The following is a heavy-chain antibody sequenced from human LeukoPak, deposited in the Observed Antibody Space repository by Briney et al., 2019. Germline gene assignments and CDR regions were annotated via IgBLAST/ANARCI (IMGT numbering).Heavy chain of an antibody. D-gene: IGHD2-2*01. V-gene: IGHV4-34*01. Sequence: SETLSLTCAVYGGSFSGYYWSWIRQPPGKGLEWIGEINHSGSTNYNPSLKSRVTISVDSSKNQFSLRLSSVTAADTAVYYCARGVVVPARGNWFDPWGQGTLVTVSS. J-gene: IGHJ5*02. CDR3: ARGVVVPARGNWFDP. CDR1: GGSFSGYY. CDR2: INHSGST.